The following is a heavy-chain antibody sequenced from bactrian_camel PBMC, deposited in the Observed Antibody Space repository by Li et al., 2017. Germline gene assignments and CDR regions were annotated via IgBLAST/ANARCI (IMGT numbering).Heavy chain of an antibody. J-gene: IGHJ6*01. CDR3: VRGGLGY. CDR1: GFTFSSYS. CDR2: INSGGTTT. Sequence: ELVESGGGSVRPGGSLRLSCAASGFTFSSYSMYWVRQAPGKGLERVSGINSGGTTTDEADSVRGRFTISRDNAKNTLYLQMSSLKPEDTAAYYCVRGGLGYWGQGTQVTVS. V-gene: IGHV3S25*01.